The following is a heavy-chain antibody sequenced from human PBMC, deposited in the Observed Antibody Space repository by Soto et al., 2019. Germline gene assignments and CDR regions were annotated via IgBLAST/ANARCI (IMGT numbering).Heavy chain of an antibody. CDR3: ARDPHYYDTTGYCLDY. CDR2: INGDNGNT. J-gene: IGHJ4*02. D-gene: IGHD3-22*01. Sequence: QVQLVQSGAEVKKPGASVKVSCKASGYTFSTYAMHRVRQAPGQRLEWMGWINGDNGNTRYSQKFQGRVTITRDTSASTAYMELSSLRSEDTAVYYCARDPHYYDTTGYCLDYWGQGTLVTVSS. CDR1: GYTFSTYA. V-gene: IGHV1-3*01.